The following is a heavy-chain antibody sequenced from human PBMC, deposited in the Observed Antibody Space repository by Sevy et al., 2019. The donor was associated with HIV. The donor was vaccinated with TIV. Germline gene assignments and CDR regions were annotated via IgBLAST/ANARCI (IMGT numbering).Heavy chain of an antibody. J-gene: IGHJ6*02. V-gene: IGHV3-13*01. CDR3: ARTCSSTSCHSAGESLNYGMDV. Sequence: GGSLRLSCAASGFTFSSYDMHWVRQATGKGLEWVSDIGTAGDTYYPGSVKGRFTISRETAKNSLYLQLNSLRAGDTAGYYCARTCSSTSCHSAGESLNYGMDVWGQGTTVTVSS. D-gene: IGHD2-2*02. CDR1: GFTFSSYD. CDR2: IGTAGDT.